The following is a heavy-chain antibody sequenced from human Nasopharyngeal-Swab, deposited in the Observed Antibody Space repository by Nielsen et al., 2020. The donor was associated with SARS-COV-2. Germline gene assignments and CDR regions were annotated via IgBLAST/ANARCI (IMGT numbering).Heavy chain of an antibody. Sequence: SVKVSCKASGGTFSSYAISWVRRAPGQGLEWMGGIIPIFGTANYAQKFQGRVTITADESTSTAYMELSSLRSEDTAVYYCASSPPPCSGGSCYSYYYYMDVWGKGTTVTVSS. J-gene: IGHJ6*03. CDR1: GGTFSSYA. CDR2: IIPIFGTA. D-gene: IGHD2-15*01. CDR3: ASSPPPCSGGSCYSYYYYMDV. V-gene: IGHV1-69*13.